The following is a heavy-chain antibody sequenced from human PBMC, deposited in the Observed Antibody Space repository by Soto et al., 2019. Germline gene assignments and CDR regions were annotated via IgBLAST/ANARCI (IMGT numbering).Heavy chain of an antibody. V-gene: IGHV4-4*02. Sequence: QVQLQESGPGLVKPSGTLSLTCAVSGGSISSSNWWSWVRQPPGEGLEWIGEIYHRGRTNDNPSLKSRVTISVDKSKTQFSLQLSSVIAADTAVYYCARSGYSSSWSFDYWGQGTMVTVSS. CDR1: GGSISSSNW. CDR2: IYHRGRT. D-gene: IGHD6-13*01. CDR3: ARSGYSSSWSFDY. J-gene: IGHJ4*02.